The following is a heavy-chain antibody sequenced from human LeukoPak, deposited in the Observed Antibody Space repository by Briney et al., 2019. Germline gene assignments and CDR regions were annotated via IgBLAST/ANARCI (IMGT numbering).Heavy chain of an antibody. CDR3: ARWSCSSTSCSSYYYYYYMDV. CDR1: SFTFSTYN. Sequence: GGSLRLSCAASSFTFSTYNMNWVRQAPGKGLEWVSYISSSSSAIYYADSVKGRFTISRDNAKNSLYLQMNSLRAEDTAVYYCARWSCSSTSCSSYYYYYYMDVWGKGTTVTVSS. V-gene: IGHV3-48*01. D-gene: IGHD2-2*01. CDR2: ISSSSSAI. J-gene: IGHJ6*03.